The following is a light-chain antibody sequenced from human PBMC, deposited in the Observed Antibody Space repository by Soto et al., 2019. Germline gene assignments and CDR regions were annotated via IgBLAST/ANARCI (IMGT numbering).Light chain of an antibody. CDR1: QTINNW. V-gene: IGKV1-5*03. Sequence: DIPMTQSPSTLSASVGDRVTITCRASQTINNWLAWYQQKPGKVPKLLIYTASSLESGVPSRFSGSGSGTEFTLTISCLQPDDFATYYCQQYNSYSRGTFGQGTKVEIK. CDR2: TAS. CDR3: QQYNSYSRGT. J-gene: IGKJ1*01.